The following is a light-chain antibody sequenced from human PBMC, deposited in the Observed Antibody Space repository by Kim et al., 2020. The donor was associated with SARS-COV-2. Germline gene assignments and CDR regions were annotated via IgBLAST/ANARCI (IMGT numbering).Light chain of an antibody. CDR1: QTISSW. J-gene: IGKJ1*01. CDR3: QQYNSDSWT. Sequence: GDRVTITCRASQTISSWLAWYQQKPGKAPRLLISKASNLQTGVPSRFSGSGSGTEFTLSISSLQPDDFATYYCQQYNSDSWTFGQGTKVDIK. V-gene: IGKV1-5*03. CDR2: KAS.